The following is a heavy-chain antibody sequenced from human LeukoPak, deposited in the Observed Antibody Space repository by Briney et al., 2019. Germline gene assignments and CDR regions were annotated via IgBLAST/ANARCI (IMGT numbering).Heavy chain of an antibody. V-gene: IGHV1-69*13. D-gene: IGHD3-22*01. J-gene: IGHJ4*02. Sequence: ASVKVSCKASGGTFSSYAISWVRQAPGQGLEWMGGIIPIFSTANYAQKFQGRVTITADESTSTAYMELSSLRSEDTAVYYCARSELYYYDSSGYLPHHYFDYWGQGTLVTVSS. CDR2: IIPIFSTA. CDR1: GGTFSSYA. CDR3: ARSELYYYDSSGYLPHHYFDY.